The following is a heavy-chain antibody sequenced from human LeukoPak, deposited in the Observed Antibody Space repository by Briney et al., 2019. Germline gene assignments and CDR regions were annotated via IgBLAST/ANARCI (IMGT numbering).Heavy chain of an antibody. D-gene: IGHD2-8*02. CDR2: IWSDGNNR. V-gene: IGHV3-30*02. CDR3: AKDPGASVSGFYMDV. Sequence: PGGSLRLSCAASGFTFINYGMHWVRQATGKGLEWVSFIWSDGNNRFYADSVKGRFTISIDNSKNMLYLQMDTLRAEDTALYYCAKDPGASVSGFYMDVWGKGTTVIVSS. J-gene: IGHJ6*03. CDR1: GFTFINYG.